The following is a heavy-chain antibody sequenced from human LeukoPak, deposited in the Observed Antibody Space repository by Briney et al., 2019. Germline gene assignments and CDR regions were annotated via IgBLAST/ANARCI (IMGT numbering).Heavy chain of an antibody. J-gene: IGHJ4*02. D-gene: IGHD1-1*01. V-gene: IGHV4-39*01. CDR3: ARLIRLQLAIDF. Sequence: SETLSLTCTVSGGSITTSSYYWAWIRQPPGKGLEWIGTINYSGRTYYNPSLKSRVTISVDTSKNQFSLNLSSVTAADTAVYYCARLIRLQLAIDFGGQGTLVTVSS. CDR1: GGSITTSSYY. CDR2: INYSGRT.